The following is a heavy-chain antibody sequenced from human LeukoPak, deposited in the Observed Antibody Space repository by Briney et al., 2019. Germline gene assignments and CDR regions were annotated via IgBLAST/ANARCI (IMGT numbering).Heavy chain of an antibody. D-gene: IGHD3-9*01. CDR1: GFTFSSYV. CDR2: ISYDGGNK. V-gene: IGHV3-30*03. Sequence: GGSLRLSCAASGFTFSSYVMHWVRQAPGKGLEWVAIISYDGGNKYYADSVKGRFTISRDNSKNTLYLQMNSLRAEDTAVYYCARGLDYDILTGYSMYNWFDPWGQGTLVTVSS. CDR3: ARGLDYDILTGYSMYNWFDP. J-gene: IGHJ5*02.